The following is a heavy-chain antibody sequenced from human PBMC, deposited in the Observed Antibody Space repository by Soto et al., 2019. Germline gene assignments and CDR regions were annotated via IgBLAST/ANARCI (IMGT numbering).Heavy chain of an antibody. D-gene: IGHD3-10*01. CDR2: IYYSGGT. J-gene: IGHJ4*02. CDR3: ARDANYGLYYFDH. CDR1: CGSISTGAYY. Sequence: PSETLSLTCTVSCGSISTGAYYWNWIRQPPGKGLEWIGYIYYSGGTYYNPSLESRVTISVDTSRDQFSLRLTSVTAADTAVYYCARDANYGLYYFDHWGQGTLVTVSS. V-gene: IGHV4-30-4*01.